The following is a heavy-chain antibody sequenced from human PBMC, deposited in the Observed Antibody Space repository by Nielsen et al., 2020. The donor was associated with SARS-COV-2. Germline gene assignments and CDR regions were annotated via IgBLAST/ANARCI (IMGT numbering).Heavy chain of an antibody. J-gene: IGHJ6*02. CDR1: GFTFSSYA. D-gene: IGHD3-22*01. CDR2: ISYDGSNK. V-gene: IGHV3-30*04. CDR3: ARDYYDSSGYSGTRSGYYYYGMDV. Sequence: GESLKISCAASGFTFSSYAMHWVRQASGKGLEWVAVISYDGSNKYYADSVKGRFTISRDNSKNTLYLQMNSLRAEDTAVYYCARDYYDSSGYSGTRSGYYYYGMDVWGQGTTVTVSS.